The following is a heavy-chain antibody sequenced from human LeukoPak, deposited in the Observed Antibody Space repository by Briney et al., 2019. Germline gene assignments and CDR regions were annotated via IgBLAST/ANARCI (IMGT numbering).Heavy chain of an antibody. D-gene: IGHD1-14*01. CDR2: INHSGST. Sequence: SETLSLTCAVYGGSFSGYYWSWIRQPPGKGLEWIGEINHSGSTSYNPSLKSRVTISVDTSKNQFSLKLSSVTAADTAVYYCAGEPQGAFDIWGQGTMVTVSS. J-gene: IGHJ3*02. V-gene: IGHV4-34*01. CDR1: GGSFSGYY. CDR3: AGEPQGAFDI.